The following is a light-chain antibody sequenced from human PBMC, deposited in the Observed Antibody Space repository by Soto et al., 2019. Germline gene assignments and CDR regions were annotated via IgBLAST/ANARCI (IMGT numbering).Light chain of an antibody. CDR2: KAS. CDR3: QHYNTYPLT. CDR1: QSISSW. Sequence: DIQMTQSPSTLSASVGDRVTITCRASQSISSWLAWYQHKPGKAPKVLIYKASTLESGVPSRFSGSGSGTEFTLTISSLQPDDFATYCCQHYNTYPLTFGGGTKVEIK. V-gene: IGKV1-5*03. J-gene: IGKJ4*01.